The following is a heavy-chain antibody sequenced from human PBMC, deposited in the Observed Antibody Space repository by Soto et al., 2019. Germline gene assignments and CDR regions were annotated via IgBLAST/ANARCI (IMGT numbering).Heavy chain of an antibody. CDR1: GGSISSGGYS. J-gene: IGHJ5*02. Sequence: SETLSLTCAVSGGSISSGGYSWSWIRQPPGKGLEWIGYIYHSGSTYYNQSLKSRVTISVDRSKSQFSLKLSSVTATDTAVYYCARVPSPWGQGTLVTVSS. V-gene: IGHV4-30-2*01. CDR2: IYHSGST. CDR3: ARVPSP.